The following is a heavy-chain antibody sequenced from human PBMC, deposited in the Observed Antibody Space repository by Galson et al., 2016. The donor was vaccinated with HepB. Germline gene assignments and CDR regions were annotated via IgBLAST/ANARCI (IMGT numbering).Heavy chain of an antibody. D-gene: IGHD6-13*01. CDR1: GFTFKKFG. J-gene: IGHJ1*01. CDR2: ICGSCGDI. CDR3: AKDRDSNWYEKYFQH. V-gene: IGHV3-23*01. Sequence: SLRLSCAGSGFTFKKFGMMWVRQAPGKGLEWVSTICGSCGDINYADSVKGRFTISRDNSNNILSLQMNSLRAEDTAVYYCAKDRDSNWYEKYFQHWGQGTLVTVSS.